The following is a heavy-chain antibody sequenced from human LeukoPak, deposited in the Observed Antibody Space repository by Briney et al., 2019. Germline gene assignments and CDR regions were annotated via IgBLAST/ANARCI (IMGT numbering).Heavy chain of an antibody. CDR1: GGTFSSYA. D-gene: IGHD1-26*01. CDR2: IIPIFGTA. CDR3: ARRATHDAFDI. V-gene: IGHV1-69*13. J-gene: IGHJ3*02. Sequence: ASVKVSCKASGGTFSSYAISWVRQAPGQGLEWMGGIIPIFGTANYAQKFQGRVTITADESTSTAYMELSSLRSEDTAVDYCARRATHDAFDIWGQGTMVTVSS.